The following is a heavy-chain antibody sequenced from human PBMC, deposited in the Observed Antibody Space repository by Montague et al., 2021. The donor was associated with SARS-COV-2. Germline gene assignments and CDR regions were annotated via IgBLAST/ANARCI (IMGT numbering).Heavy chain of an antibody. CDR3: ARVGRQQLVRLSGMDV. CDR1: GGSISSSSYY. D-gene: IGHD6-13*01. Sequence: SETLSPTRTVSGGSISSSSYYRGWIRQPPGKGLEWIGSIYYSGSTYYXPSLKSRVTISVDTSKNQFSLKLSSVTAADTAVYYCARVGRQQLVRLSGMDVWGQGTTVTVSS. CDR2: IYYSGST. J-gene: IGHJ6*02. V-gene: IGHV4-39*07.